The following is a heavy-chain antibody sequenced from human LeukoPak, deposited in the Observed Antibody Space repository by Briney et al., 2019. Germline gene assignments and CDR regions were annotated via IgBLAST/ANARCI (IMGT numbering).Heavy chain of an antibody. CDR2: ISYDGSNK. Sequence: PGGSLRLSCAASGFTFSNYAMHWVRQAPGKGLEWVAVISYDGSNKFYADSVKGRFTISRDNAKNFLYLQMNSLRPDDTGVYFCARDRGVGGAIDFWGQGSLVAVSS. CDR3: ARDRGVGGAIDF. J-gene: IGHJ4*02. D-gene: IGHD3-10*01. V-gene: IGHV3-30*04. CDR1: GFTFSNYA.